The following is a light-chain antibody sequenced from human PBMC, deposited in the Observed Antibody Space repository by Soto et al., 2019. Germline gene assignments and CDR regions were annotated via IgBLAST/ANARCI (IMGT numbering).Light chain of an antibody. Sequence: QSALTQPASVSGSPGQSITISCTGTSSDVGSYNLVSWYQQHPGKAPKLMIYEGSKRPSGISNRFSGSKSGNTASLTSSGLQAEDEGEYYGCSYADSSRIYVCGSGTKVTVL. V-gene: IGLV2-23*01. CDR1: SSDVGSYNL. CDR2: EGS. J-gene: IGLJ1*01. CDR3: CSYADSSRIYV.